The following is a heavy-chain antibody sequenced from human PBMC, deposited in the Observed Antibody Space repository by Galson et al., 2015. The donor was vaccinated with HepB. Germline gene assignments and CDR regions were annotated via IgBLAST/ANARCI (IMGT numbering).Heavy chain of an antibody. CDR2: INSDGSNT. CDR1: GFTFGSNW. Sequence: SRRLSCAASGFTFGSNWMYWIRQAPGKGLVYISRINSDGSNTGYADSVKGRFTISRDNAKNTLYLEMNSLRVEDTALYYCVRATYNSWSDWGQGTLVTVSS. J-gene: IGHJ4*02. D-gene: IGHD6-13*01. CDR3: VRATYNSWSD. V-gene: IGHV3-74*01.